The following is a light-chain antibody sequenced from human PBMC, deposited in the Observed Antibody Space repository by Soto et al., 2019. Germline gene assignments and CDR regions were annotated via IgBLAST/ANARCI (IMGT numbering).Light chain of an antibody. CDR1: HTISSSY. Sequence: EIGLTQSPGTQSLSPGERATLSCRASHTISSSYLAWYQQKPGQAPRLLMYGISRRATGIPDRFSGRGSGTDFTIALTRLETEAFAVYYCQQYVTSSPRTFGQGTKMEIK. CDR2: GIS. V-gene: IGKV3-20*01. CDR3: QQYVTSSPRT. J-gene: IGKJ1*01.